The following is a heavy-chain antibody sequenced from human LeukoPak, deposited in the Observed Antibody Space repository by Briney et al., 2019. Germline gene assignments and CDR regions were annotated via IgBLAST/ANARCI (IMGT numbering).Heavy chain of an antibody. D-gene: IGHD6-19*01. CDR2: MNPNSGNT. CDR3: ARSSGWYYNYYGMDV. CDR1: GYTFASYD. J-gene: IGHJ6*02. Sequence: ASVKVSCKASGYTFASYDINWVRQATGQGLEWMGWMNPNSGNTGYAQKFQGRVTMTRNTSISTAYMELSSLRSEDTAVYYCARSSGWYYNYYGMDVWGQGTMVTVSS. V-gene: IGHV1-8*01.